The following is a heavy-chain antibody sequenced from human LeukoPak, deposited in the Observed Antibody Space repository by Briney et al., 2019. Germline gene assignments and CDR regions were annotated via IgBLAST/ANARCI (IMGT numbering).Heavy chain of an antibody. CDR1: GGSISSGGYY. CDR3: AGNYPGAEYFQH. V-gene: IGHV4-30-2*01. Sequence: SETLSLTCTVSGGSISSGGYYRSWIRQPPGKGLEWIGYIYHSGSTYYNPSLKSRATISVDRSKNQFSLKLSSVTAADTAVYYCAGNYPGAEYFQHWGQGTLVTVSS. D-gene: IGHD1-7*01. CDR2: IYHSGST. J-gene: IGHJ1*01.